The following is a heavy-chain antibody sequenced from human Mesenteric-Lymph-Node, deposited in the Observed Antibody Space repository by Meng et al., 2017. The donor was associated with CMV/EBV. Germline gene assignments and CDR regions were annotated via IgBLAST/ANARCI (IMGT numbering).Heavy chain of an antibody. CDR3: AKDRDCSSTSCYTFDAFDI. V-gene: IGHV3-30*04. CDR2: ISYDGSNK. Sequence: GESLKISCAASGFTFSSYAMHWVRQAPGKGLEWVAVISYDGSNKYYADSVKGRFTISRDNSKNTLYLQMNSLRAEDTAVYYCAKDRDCSSTSCYTFDAFDIWGQGTMVTVSS. J-gene: IGHJ3*02. D-gene: IGHD2-2*02. CDR1: GFTFSSYA.